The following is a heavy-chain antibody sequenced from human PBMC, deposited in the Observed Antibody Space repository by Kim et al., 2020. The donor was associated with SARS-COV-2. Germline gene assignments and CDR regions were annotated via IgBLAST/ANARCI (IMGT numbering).Heavy chain of an antibody. D-gene: IGHD3-10*01. V-gene: IGHV1-2*02. CDR3: SMVRGGTFDY. J-gene: IGHJ4*02. CDR2: I. Sequence: INYAQKFQGRVTMTRDTSISTAYMELSRLRSDATAVYYCSMVRGGTFDYWGQGTLVTVSS.